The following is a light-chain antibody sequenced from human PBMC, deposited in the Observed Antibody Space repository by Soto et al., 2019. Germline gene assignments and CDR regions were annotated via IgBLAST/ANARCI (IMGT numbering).Light chain of an antibody. V-gene: IGKV3-15*01. CDR2: GAS. Sequence: EIVMTQSPATLSVSPGERATLSCRASQSVSSNLAWYQQKPGQAPRLLIYGASTRATGIPARFSGSGSGTECTLTITSLQSEHFAVDYCQQYNNWPRITFGQGTRLESK. CDR1: QSVSSN. J-gene: IGKJ5*01. CDR3: QQYNNWPRIT.